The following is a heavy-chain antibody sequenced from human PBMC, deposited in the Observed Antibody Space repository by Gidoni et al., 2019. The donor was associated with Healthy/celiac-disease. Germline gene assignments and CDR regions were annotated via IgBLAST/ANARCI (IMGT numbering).Heavy chain of an antibody. CDR1: GYTFTSYA. CDR2: INAGNGNT. CDR3: ARVFGSSWYKVFDY. V-gene: IGHV1-3*01. Sequence: QVQLVQSGAEVKKPGASVTVSCQASGYTFTSYAMHWVRQAPGQRLEWMGWINAGNGNTQYSRKFQGRVTITRDTSARTAYMELSSLRAEDTAVYYCARVFGSSWYKVFDYWGQGTLVTVSS. J-gene: IGHJ4*02. D-gene: IGHD6-13*01.